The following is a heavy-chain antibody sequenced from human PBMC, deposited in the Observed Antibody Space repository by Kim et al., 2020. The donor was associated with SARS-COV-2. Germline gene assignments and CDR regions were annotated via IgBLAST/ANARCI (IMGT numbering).Heavy chain of an antibody. CDR3: ASALGH. J-gene: IGHJ4*02. Sequence: YTRARTNYNPSLQSRVTMSVDMSKKQFSLKLSSVTAAATAVYYCASALGHWGQGTLVTVSS. V-gene: IGHV4-4*07. D-gene: IGHD3-16*02. CDR2: YTRART.